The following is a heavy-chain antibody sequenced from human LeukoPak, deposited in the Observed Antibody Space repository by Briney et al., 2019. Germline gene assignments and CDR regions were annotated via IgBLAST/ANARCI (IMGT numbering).Heavy chain of an antibody. D-gene: IGHD5-12*01. CDR1: GYTFTSYG. J-gene: IGHJ6*02. Sequence: GASVKVSCKASGYTFTSYGISWVRQAPGQGLEWMGRIIPILGIANYAQKFQGRVTITADKSTSTAYMELSSLRSEDTAVYYCAREGSSGYDYYYYGMDVWGQGTTVTVSS. V-gene: IGHV1-69*04. CDR3: AREGSSGYDYYYYGMDV. CDR2: IIPILGIA.